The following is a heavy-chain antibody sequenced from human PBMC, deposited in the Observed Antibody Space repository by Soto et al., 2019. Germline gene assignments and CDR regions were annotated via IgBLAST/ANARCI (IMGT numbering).Heavy chain of an antibody. J-gene: IGHJ6*02. CDR1: GYTVSELS. CDR3: AKVGYCSSTSCYYYYYYGMDV. CDR2: VDPEDGET. Sequence: ASVKVSFKVSGYTVSELSIHWVRQAPGKGLEWLGGVDPEDGETVYAQKFQGRVTMTEDTSTDTAYMELKSLRAEDTAVYYCAKVGYCSSTSCYYYYYYGMDVWGQGTTVTVSS. V-gene: IGHV1-24*01. D-gene: IGHD2-2*01.